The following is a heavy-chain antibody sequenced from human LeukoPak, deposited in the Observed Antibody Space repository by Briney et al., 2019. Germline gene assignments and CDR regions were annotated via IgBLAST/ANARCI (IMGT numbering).Heavy chain of an antibody. V-gene: IGHV4-59*01. CDR1: GGSISSYY. CDR2: IYYSGST. D-gene: IGHD3-22*01. CDR3: ARVRDSSGYDYYYYMDV. Sequence: SETLSLTCTVSGGSISSYYWSWIRQPPGKGLEWLGYIYYSGSTNYNPSLKSRVTISVDTSKNQFSLKLSSVTAADTAVYYCARVRDSSGYDYYYYMDVWGKGTTVTVSS. J-gene: IGHJ6*03.